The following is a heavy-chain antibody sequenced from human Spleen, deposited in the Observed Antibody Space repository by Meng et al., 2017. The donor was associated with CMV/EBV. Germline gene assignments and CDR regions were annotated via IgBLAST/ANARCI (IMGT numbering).Heavy chain of an antibody. CDR2: IYPGDSDT. V-gene: IGHV5-51*01. CDR1: GYSFSTSW. CDR3: ARQSGSYSWFDP. D-gene: IGHD1-26*01. J-gene: IGHJ5*02. Sequence: GESLKISCKGPGYSFSTSWIGWVRQMPGKGLEWMGIIYPGDSDTRYSPSFQGQVTISADKSISTAYLQWSRLKASDTAIYYCARQSGSYSWFDPWGQGTLVTVSS.